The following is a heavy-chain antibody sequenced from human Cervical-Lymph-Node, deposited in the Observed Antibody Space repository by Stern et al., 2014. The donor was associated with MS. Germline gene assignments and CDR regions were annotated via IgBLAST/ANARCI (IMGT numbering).Heavy chain of an antibody. CDR2: IYPGDSQT. CDR1: GYNFTTYW. J-gene: IGHJ1*01. CDR3: ARPSNSGLFLHH. D-gene: IGHD6-19*01. Sequence: EVQLVQSGAEVKKPGESLKISCKGSGYNFTTYWIAWVRQMPGRGLEWMGLIYPGDSQTRYSPSSQAHVTMSADTSISTAYLQWSSLKAADTAIYYCARPSNSGLFLHHWGQGTLVTVSS. V-gene: IGHV5-51*01.